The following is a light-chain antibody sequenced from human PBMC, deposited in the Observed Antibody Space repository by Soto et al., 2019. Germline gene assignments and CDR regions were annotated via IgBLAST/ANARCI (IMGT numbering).Light chain of an antibody. CDR1: QSINWY. J-gene: IGKJ1*01. CDR2: AAS. CDR3: LQDINYPWT. V-gene: IGKV1-39*01. Sequence: DIQMTHAPSSLSASVGDIVTITCRASQSINWYLNWYQQKPGKAPNLLIYAASSLQSGVPSRFSGSGSGTDFTLTISSLQPEDSATYYCLQDINYPWTFGQGTKVDIK.